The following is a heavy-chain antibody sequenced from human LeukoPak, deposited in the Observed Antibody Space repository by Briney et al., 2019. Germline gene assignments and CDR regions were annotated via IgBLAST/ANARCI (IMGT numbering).Heavy chain of an antibody. D-gene: IGHD2-2*01. V-gene: IGHV3-9*01. J-gene: IGHJ4*02. CDR2: ISWNSGSI. Sequence: AGGSLRLSCAASGFTFDDYTMHWVRQAPGKGLEWVSGISWNSGSIAYADSVKGRFSISRDNAKNSVYLQMNSLRAGDTGVYYCARIGYSSSCTDYWGQGTLVTVSS. CDR3: ARIGYSSSCTDY. CDR1: GFTFDDYT.